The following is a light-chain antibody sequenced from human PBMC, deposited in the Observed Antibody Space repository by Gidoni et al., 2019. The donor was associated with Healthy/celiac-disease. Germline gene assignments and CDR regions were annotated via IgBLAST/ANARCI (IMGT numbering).Light chain of an antibody. Sequence: DIVLTPSPGTLSLSPGERATLSCRAIQSVSSSYLAWYQQKPGQAPRLLIYGASSRATGIPDRFSGSGSGTDFTLTISRLEPEDFAVYYCQQYGSSLITFGQGTRLEIK. CDR1: QSVSSSY. CDR3: QQYGSSLIT. V-gene: IGKV3-20*01. J-gene: IGKJ5*01. CDR2: GAS.